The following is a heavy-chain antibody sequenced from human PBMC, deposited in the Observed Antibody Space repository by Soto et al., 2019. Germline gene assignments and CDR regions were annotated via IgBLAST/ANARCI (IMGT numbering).Heavy chain of an antibody. CDR1: GGTFSSYA. V-gene: IGHV1-69*13. CDR2: IIPIFGTA. Sequence: GXSVKVSCKASGGTFSSYAISWVRQAPVQGLEWMGGIIPIFGTANYAQKFQGRVTITADESTSTAYMELSSLRSEDTAVYYCARGTDCSSTSCYLDYYYGMDVWGQGTTVTVSS. J-gene: IGHJ6*02. CDR3: ARGTDCSSTSCYLDYYYGMDV. D-gene: IGHD2-2*01.